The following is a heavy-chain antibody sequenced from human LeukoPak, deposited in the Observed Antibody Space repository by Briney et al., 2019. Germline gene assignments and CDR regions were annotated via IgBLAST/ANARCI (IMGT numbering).Heavy chain of an antibody. CDR3: ARDPYSGNYGAYYYYYMDV. J-gene: IGHJ6*03. D-gene: IGHD1-26*01. CDR1: GFTFTSYN. Sequence: GGSLRLSCAPSGFTFTSYNMNWVRQAPGKGLEWVSSITSSSSYIYYADSVKGRFTISRDNAKNSLYLQMDSLRVEDTAVYYCARDPYSGNYGAYYYYYMDVWGKGTTDTISS. V-gene: IGHV3-21*06. CDR2: ITSSSSYI.